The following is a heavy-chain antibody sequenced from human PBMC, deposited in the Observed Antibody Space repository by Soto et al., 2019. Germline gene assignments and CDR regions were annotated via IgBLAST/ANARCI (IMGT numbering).Heavy chain of an antibody. D-gene: IGHD3-22*01. J-gene: IGHJ4*02. CDR2: SKGKTEGGIT. V-gene: IGHV3-15*07. CDR3: TIGPYYYDSSGTPRYFDY. Sequence: GGSQRLSSAASGVTFSNAVMNWVRQAPGKGLEWVGRSKGKTEGGITDYAAPVKGRFTISRGDSKNTLYLQMNSLKTEDTAVYYCTIGPYYYDSSGTPRYFDYWGQGTLVTVSS. CDR1: GVTFSNAV.